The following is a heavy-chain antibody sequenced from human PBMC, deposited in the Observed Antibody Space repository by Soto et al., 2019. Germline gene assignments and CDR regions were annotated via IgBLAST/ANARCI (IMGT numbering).Heavy chain of an antibody. CDR1: GFTFSSYA. CDR3: ARDVMKYQLLWWFDP. J-gene: IGHJ5*02. Sequence: QVQLVESGGGVVQPGRSLRLSCAASGFTFSSYAMHWVRQAPGKGLEWVAVISYDGSNKYYADSVKGRFTISRDNSKNTLYLQMNSLRAEDTAVYYCARDVMKYQLLWWFDPWGQGTLVTVSS. D-gene: IGHD2-2*01. V-gene: IGHV3-30-3*01. CDR2: ISYDGSNK.